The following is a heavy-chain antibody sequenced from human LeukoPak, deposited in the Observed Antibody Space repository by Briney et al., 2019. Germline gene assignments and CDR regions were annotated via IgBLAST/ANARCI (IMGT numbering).Heavy chain of an antibody. CDR3: ARGPPTTAAGFFQL. Sequence: ASVKVSCKASGYTFTNYGISWVRQGPGQGLEWMAWISAYNGDTNYAQRVQDRVSMTTDTSTSTAYMEVRSLRSDDTAVYYCARGPPTTAAGFFQLWGQGTLVTVSS. J-gene: IGHJ1*01. CDR2: ISAYNGDT. CDR1: GYTFTNYG. V-gene: IGHV1-18*01. D-gene: IGHD6-13*01.